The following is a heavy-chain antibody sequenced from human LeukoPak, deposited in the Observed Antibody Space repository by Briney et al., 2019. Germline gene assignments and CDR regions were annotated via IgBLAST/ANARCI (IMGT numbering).Heavy chain of an antibody. D-gene: IGHD1-26*01. J-gene: IGHJ3*02. Sequence: PSETLSLTCTVSGGSTSSYYWSWIRQPAGKGLEWIERIYTSGSTNYNPSLKSRVTMSVDTSKNQFSLKLSSVTAAETAVYYCARIMGSGSYTGAFDIWGQGTMVTVSS. CDR3: ARIMGSGSYTGAFDI. V-gene: IGHV4-4*07. CDR1: GGSTSSYY. CDR2: IYTSGST.